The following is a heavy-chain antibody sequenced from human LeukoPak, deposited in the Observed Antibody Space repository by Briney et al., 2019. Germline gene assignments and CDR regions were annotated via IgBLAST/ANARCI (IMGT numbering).Heavy chain of an antibody. CDR1: GFTFSDYY. J-gene: IGHJ6*02. D-gene: IGHD3-10*01. CDR2: ISSSGSTI. Sequence: PGGSLRLSCAASGFTFSDYYMSWIRQAPGKGLEWVSYISSSGSTIYYADSVKGRFTISRDNAKNSLYLQMNSLRAEDTAVYYCARDLAPGGSYYYYYGMDAWGQGTTVTVSS. V-gene: IGHV3-11*04. CDR3: ARDLAPGGSYYYYYGMDA.